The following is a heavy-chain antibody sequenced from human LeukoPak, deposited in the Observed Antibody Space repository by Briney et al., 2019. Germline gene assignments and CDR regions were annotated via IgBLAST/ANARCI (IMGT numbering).Heavy chain of an antibody. D-gene: IGHD3-10*01. Sequence: GGSLTLSCAASGFTFSSYAMSWVRQAPVKGLEWVSTISGGGSFTYYADSVKGRFTISRDNSMKTLYLQMNSLRAEDTAVYYCAKLLDSGSYYKYDYWGQGILVTVSS. J-gene: IGHJ4*02. CDR2: ISGGGSFT. CDR3: AKLLDSGSYYKYDY. CDR1: GFTFSSYA. V-gene: IGHV3-23*01.